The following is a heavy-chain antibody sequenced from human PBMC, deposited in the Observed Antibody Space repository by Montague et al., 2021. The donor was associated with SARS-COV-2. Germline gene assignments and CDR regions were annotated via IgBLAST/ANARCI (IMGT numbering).Heavy chain of an antibody. CDR1: GGSFTIGSYY. D-gene: IGHD7-27*01. CDR2: IYYSGST. CDR3: ARWCGKLLHWGALFDS. Sequence: SETLSLTCTVSGGSFTIGSYYWGWIRQPPGKGLEWIGSIYYSGSTYYNPSLKSRVIISADTSKKQFSLNLSSVTAADTAVYYCARWCGKLLHWGALFDSWGQGTLVAVSS. V-gene: IGHV4-39*01. J-gene: IGHJ4*02.